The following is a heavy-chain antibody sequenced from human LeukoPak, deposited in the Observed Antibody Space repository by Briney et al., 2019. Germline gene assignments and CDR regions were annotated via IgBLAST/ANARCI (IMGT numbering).Heavy chain of an antibody. V-gene: IGHV3-48*03. Sequence: PGGSLRLSCVASGFTFSSYEMNWVRQAPGKGLEWVSYISSSGTTIYYADSVKGRFTISRDNAKNSLYLQMNSLRAEDTAVYYCARDSYCSSTNYYAPGRGSSGYYYVLDVWGQGTAVTVSS. D-gene: IGHD2-2*01. CDR2: ISSSGTTI. J-gene: IGHJ6*02. CDR3: ARDSYCSSTNYYAPGRGSSGYYYVLDV. CDR1: GFTFSSYE.